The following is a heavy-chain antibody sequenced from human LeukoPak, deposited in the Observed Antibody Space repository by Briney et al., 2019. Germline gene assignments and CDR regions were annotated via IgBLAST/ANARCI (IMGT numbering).Heavy chain of an antibody. J-gene: IGHJ6*02. V-gene: IGHV4-59*01. CDR2: IYYSGST. CDR1: GGSISSYY. CDR3: ARDRRYYDTSGTVYYDAMDV. D-gene: IGHD3-22*01. Sequence: SETLSLTCTVSGGSISSYYWSWIRQPPGKGLEWIGYIYYSGSTNCKPSLKSRVTISVDTSKNQFSLKLSSVTAADTAVYYCARDRRYYDTSGTVYYDAMDVWGQGTTVTVSS.